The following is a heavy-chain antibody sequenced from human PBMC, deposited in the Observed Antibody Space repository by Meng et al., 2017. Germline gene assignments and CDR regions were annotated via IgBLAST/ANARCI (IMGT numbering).Heavy chain of an antibody. CDR3: ARIWNSLKDYDY. CDR2: IIPIFGTA. CDR1: GGTFSSYA. Sequence: QVQVWSSGAEAKMPGASVKVSCKAAGGTFSSYAISWVRQAPGQGLEWMGGIIPIFGTANYAQKFQGRVTITADESTSTAYMELSSLRSEDTAVYYCARIWNSLKDYDYWGQGTLVTVSS. J-gene: IGHJ4*02. D-gene: IGHD1-7*01. V-gene: IGHV1-69*01.